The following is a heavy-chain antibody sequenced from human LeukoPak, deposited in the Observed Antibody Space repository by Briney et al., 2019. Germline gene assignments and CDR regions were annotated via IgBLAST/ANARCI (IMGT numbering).Heavy chain of an antibody. J-gene: IGHJ4*02. V-gene: IGHV3-7*01. CDR1: GFTFSSYW. CDR2: IKQDGSEK. CDR3: ARGPPPRAPKPIDY. Sequence: GGSLRLSCAASGFTFSSYWMSWVRHAPGKGLEWVANIKQDGSEKYYVDSVKSRFTISRDNAKNSLYLQINSLRAEDTAVYYCARGPPPRAPKPIDYWGQGTLVTVSS. D-gene: IGHD1-26*01.